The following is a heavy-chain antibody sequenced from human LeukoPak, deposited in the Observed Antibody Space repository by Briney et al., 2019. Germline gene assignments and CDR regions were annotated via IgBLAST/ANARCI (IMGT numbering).Heavy chain of an antibody. CDR3: ASLTMVRGVESFDY. Sequence: GGSLRLSCAASGFTFSSYGMHWVRQAPGKGLEWVAVIWYDGSNKYYADSVKGRFTISRDNSKNTLYLQMNSLRAEDTAVYYCASLTMVRGVESFDYWGQGTLVTVSS. V-gene: IGHV3-33*01. D-gene: IGHD3-10*01. CDR1: GFTFSSYG. J-gene: IGHJ4*02. CDR2: IWYDGSNK.